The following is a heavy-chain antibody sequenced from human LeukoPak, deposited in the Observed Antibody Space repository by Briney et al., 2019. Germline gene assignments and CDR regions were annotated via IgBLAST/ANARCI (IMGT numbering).Heavy chain of an antibody. CDR3: ARGSDSSDLSGFQH. J-gene: IGHJ1*01. V-gene: IGHV4-59*08. CDR2: IYYSGST. D-gene: IGHD3-22*01. CDR1: GGSISSYY. Sequence: SETLSLTCTVSGGSISSYYWSWIRQPPGKGLEWIGYIYYSGSTNYNPSLKSRVTISVDTSKNQFSLKLSSVTAADTAVYHCARGSDSSDLSGFQHWGQGTLVTVSS.